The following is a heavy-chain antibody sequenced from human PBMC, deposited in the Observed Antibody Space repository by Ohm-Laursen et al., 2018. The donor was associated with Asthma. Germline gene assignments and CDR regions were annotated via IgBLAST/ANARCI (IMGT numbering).Heavy chain of an antibody. CDR2: INHSGST. J-gene: IGHJ4*02. CDR3: AREGGYGTLGL. Sequence: SETLSLTCAVYGGSFSGYYWSWIRQPPGKGLEWIGEINHSGSTNYNPSLKSRVTISVDTSENQFSLKLSSVTAADTAVYYCAREGGYGTLGLWGQGTLVTVSS. D-gene: IGHD5-12*01. V-gene: IGHV4-34*01. CDR1: GGSFSGYY.